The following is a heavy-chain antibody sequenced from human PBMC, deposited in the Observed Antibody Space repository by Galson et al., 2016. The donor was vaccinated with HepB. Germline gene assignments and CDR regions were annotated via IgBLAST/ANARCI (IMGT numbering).Heavy chain of an antibody. V-gene: IGHV2-70*11. CDR3: ARILWGVYDSRGYSRINEAFDI. CDR1: GFSLNTGGMC. CDR2: IDWDDDK. D-gene: IGHD3-22*01. Sequence: PALVKPTQTLTLTCTFSGFSLNTGGMCVSWIRQPPGKVLEWLARIDWDDDKYYSTSLKTRLTISKDTSKNQVVLTMTNMDPVDTATYYCARILWGVYDSRGYSRINEAFDIWDQVIMVTVSS. J-gene: IGHJ3*02.